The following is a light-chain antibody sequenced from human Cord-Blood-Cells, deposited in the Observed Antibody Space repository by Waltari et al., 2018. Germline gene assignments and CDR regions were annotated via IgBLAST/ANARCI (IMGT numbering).Light chain of an antibody. CDR3: SSYTSSSTLV. CDR1: SSDVGGYNS. Sequence: QSALTQPASVSGSPGQSLTISCTGTSSDVGGYNSVPWYQQHPGKAPKLMIYEVSNRPSGVSNRFSGSKSGNTASLTISGLQAEDEADYYCSSYTSSSTLVFGTGTKVTVL. CDR2: EVS. V-gene: IGLV2-14*01. J-gene: IGLJ1*01.